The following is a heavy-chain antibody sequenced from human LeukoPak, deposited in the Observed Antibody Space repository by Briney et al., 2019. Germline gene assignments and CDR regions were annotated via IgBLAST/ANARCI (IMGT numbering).Heavy chain of an antibody. CDR3: ARGLVGATIYYFYGMDV. Sequence: ASVKVSCKAFGYTFTSYGITWVRQAPGQGLEWMGWISAYSGNTNYAQKLQGRVTMTTDTSTSTAYMELRSLRSDDTAVYYCARGLVGATIYYFYGMDVWGQGTTVTVSS. V-gene: IGHV1-18*01. CDR2: ISAYSGNT. CDR1: GYTFTSYG. J-gene: IGHJ6*02. D-gene: IGHD1-26*01.